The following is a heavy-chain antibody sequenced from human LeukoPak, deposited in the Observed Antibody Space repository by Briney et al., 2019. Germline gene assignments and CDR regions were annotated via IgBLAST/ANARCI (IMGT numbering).Heavy chain of an antibody. CDR2: IIPIFGTA. CDR3: ARDRGSSWSARFSVQNWFDP. Sequence: SVKVSCKASGGTFSSYAISWVRQAPGQGLEWMGGIIPIFGTANYAQKFQGRVTITADESMSTAYMELSSLRSEDTAVYYCARDRGSSWSARFSVQNWFDPWGQGTLVTVSS. V-gene: IGHV1-69*13. CDR1: GGTFSSYA. J-gene: IGHJ5*02. D-gene: IGHD6-13*01.